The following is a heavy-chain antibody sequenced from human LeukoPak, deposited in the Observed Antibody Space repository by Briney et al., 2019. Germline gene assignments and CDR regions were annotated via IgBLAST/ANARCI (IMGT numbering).Heavy chain of an antibody. V-gene: IGHV1-8*01. J-gene: IGHJ3*02. CDR1: GYTFTSYD. D-gene: IGHD6-25*01. CDR2: MNPNSGNT. Sequence: ASVKVSCKASGYTFTSYDINWVRQATGQGLEWMGWMNPNSGNTGYAQKFQGRVTMTRNTSISTAYMELSSLRSEDTAVYYCARVSNSGSRWPIPQTYAFDIWGQGTMVTVSS. CDR3: ARVSNSGSRWPIPQTYAFDI.